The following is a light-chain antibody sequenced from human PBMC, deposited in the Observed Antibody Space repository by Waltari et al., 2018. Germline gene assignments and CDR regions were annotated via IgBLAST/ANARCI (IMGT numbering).Light chain of an antibody. CDR3: SLYSTSDLYV. J-gene: IGLJ1*01. Sequence: QSALIQPASVSGSPGQSITISCTGTPNDAGNYDPFSWYQHQPDKAPKVIIYGGTNRPSGVSNRFSGSKSDNTASLTISGLQAEDEADYYCSLYSTSDLYVFGSGTRVTVL. CDR2: GGT. V-gene: IGLV2-23*01. CDR1: PNDAGNYDP.